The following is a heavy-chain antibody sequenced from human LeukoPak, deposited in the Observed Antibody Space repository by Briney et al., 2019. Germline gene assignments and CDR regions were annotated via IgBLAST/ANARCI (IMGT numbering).Heavy chain of an antibody. J-gene: IGHJ6*02. Sequence: ASVKVSCKASGGTFSSYAISWVRQAPGQGLEWMGRTIPILGIANYAQKFQGRVTITADKSTSTAYMELSSLRSEDTAVYYCARDRVPNYDILTGYYQTGYYYYGMDVWGQGTTVTVSS. V-gene: IGHV1-69*04. D-gene: IGHD3-9*01. CDR2: TIPILGIA. CDR1: GGTFSSYA. CDR3: ARDRVPNYDILTGYYQTGYYYYGMDV.